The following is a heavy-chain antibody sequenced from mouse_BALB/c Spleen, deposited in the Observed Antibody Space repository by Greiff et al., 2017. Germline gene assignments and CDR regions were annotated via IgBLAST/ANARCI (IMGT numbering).Heavy chain of an antibody. CDR2: ISNGGGST. CDR3: ARLSIYYGNYYYAMDY. J-gene: IGHJ4*01. D-gene: IGHD2-1*01. Sequence: EVQVVESGGGLVQPGGSLKLSCAASGFTFSSYTMSWVRQTPEKRLEWVAYISNGGGSTYYPDTVKGRFTISRDNAKNTLYLQMSSLKSEDTAMYYCARLSIYYGNYYYAMDYWGQGTSVTVSS. V-gene: IGHV5-12-2*01. CDR1: GFTFSSYT.